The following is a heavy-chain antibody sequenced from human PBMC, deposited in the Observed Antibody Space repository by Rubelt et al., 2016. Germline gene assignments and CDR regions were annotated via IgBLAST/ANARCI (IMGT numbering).Heavy chain of an antibody. CDR1: GYTFTSYG. J-gene: IGHJ6*02. V-gene: IGHV1-2*04. CDR3: ARDREGKGGMDV. CDR2: INPNSGGT. Sequence: QVQLVQSGAEVKKPGASVKVSCKASGYTFTSYGISWVRQAPGQGLEWMGWINPNSGGTNYAQKFQGWVTMTRDTSISTAYMELSRLRSDDTAVYYCARDREGKGGMDVWGQGTTVTVSS. D-gene: IGHD1-26*01.